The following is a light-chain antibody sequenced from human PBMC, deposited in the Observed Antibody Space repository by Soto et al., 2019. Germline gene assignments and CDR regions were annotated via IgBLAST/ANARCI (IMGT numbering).Light chain of an antibody. V-gene: IGKV1-5*03. CDR2: KAS. Sequence: DIQMTQSPSTLSGSVGDRVTITCRASQTISSWLAWYQQKPGKAPKLLIYKASTLKSGVPSRFSGSGSGTQFTLTISRLQPEDFATYYCQHYNSYSEAFGQGTKV. CDR3: QHYNSYSEA. J-gene: IGKJ1*01. CDR1: QTISSW.